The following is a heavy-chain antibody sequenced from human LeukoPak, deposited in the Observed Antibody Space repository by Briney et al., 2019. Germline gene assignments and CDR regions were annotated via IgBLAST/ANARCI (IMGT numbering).Heavy chain of an antibody. CDR3: ARDQSIVVVPAARSIDY. J-gene: IGHJ4*02. D-gene: IGHD2-2*01. V-gene: IGHV3-21*01. CDR1: GFTFSDYY. CDR2: ISSSSSYI. Sequence: PGGSLRLSCAASGFTFSDYYMNWVRQAPGKGLEWVSSISSSSSYIYYADSVKGRFTISRDNAKNSLYLQMNSLRAEDTAVYYCARDQSIVVVPAARSIDYWGQGTLVTVSS.